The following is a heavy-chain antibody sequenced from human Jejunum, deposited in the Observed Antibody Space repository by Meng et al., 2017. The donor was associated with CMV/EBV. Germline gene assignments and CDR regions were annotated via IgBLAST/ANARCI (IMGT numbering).Heavy chain of an antibody. J-gene: IGHJ4*02. V-gene: IGHV1-69*12. Sequence: QVQLVQSGAEVKEPGASSKVSCKSSGGSVNNYAFNWVRQAPGQGLEWMGGIIAIFKTPNYAQKFQGRLTITADESTGTSYMELTSLTSEDTAVYYCARGFLNGYQPFDYWGQGTLVTVSS. CDR1: GGSVNNYA. CDR2: IIAIFKTP. D-gene: IGHD5-24*01. CDR3: ARGFLNGYQPFDY.